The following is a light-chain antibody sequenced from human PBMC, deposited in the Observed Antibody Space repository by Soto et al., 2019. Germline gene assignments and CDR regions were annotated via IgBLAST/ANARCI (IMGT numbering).Light chain of an antibody. J-gene: IGKJ2*01. Sequence: DIQMTQSPSSLSASVGDRDTITCRASQSISSYLNWYQQKPGKAPKLLIYAASSLQSGVPSRFSGSGSGTDFTLTISSLQPEDFATYYCQQSYSSLFGQGTKLEIK. CDR2: AAS. V-gene: IGKV1-39*01. CDR1: QSISSY. CDR3: QQSYSSL.